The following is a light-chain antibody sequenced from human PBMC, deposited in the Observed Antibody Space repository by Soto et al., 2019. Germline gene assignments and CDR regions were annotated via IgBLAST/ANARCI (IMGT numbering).Light chain of an antibody. V-gene: IGKV3-20*01. CDR2: GAG. CDR3: QQYGTSPLS. Sequence: EIVLTQSPGTLSLSPGESATLSCRASQSVTRYLAWYQQKPGQAPRLFIYGAGSRGTGTPDRITGTGSGTDFTLTISRLEPEDSAIYYCQQYGTSPLSFGGGTKVEIK. J-gene: IGKJ4*01. CDR1: QSVTRY.